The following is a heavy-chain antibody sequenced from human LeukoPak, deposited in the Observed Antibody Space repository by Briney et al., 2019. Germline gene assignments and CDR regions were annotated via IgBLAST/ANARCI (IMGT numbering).Heavy chain of an antibody. D-gene: IGHD3-10*01. CDR3: ARELSITMVRGAHTFDY. CDR2: IYHSGST. CDR1: GGSISSSNW. J-gene: IGHJ4*02. Sequence: SETLSLTCAVSGGSISSSNWWNWVRQPPGKGLEWIGQIYHSGSTNYNPSLKTRVTISVDTSKNQFSLKLSSVTAADTAVYYCARELSITMVRGAHTFDYWGQGTLVTVSS. V-gene: IGHV4-4*02.